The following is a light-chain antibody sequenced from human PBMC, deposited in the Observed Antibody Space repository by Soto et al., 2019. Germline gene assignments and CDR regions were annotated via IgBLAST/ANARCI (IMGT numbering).Light chain of an antibody. Sequence: QSVLTQPASVSGSPGQSITISCTGTRSDIGAYNFVSWYQQHPGEVPKLILYDVNVRPSGVSNRFSGSKSGNTASLTISGLLAEDEADYYCTSWTTSTTMIFGGGTKLTVL. J-gene: IGLJ2*01. CDR3: TSWTTSTTMI. CDR1: RSDIGAYNF. CDR2: DVN. V-gene: IGLV2-14*03.